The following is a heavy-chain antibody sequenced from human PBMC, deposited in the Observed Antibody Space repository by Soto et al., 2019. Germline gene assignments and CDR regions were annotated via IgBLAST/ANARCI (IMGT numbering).Heavy chain of an antibody. CDR3: TTDSHFTMKLVRFDY. CDR2: IKSKIDSGTT. V-gene: IGHV3-15*07. CDR1: GFTFTTAW. J-gene: IGHJ4*01. D-gene: IGHD3-22*01. Sequence: GGSLRLSCAASGFTFTTAWRNWVRQAPGKGLEWVGRIKSKIDSGTTDFAAPVKGRFAISRDDSRNMVYFQMNSLEIEDTAVYYCTTDSHFTMKLVRFDYWGLGTLVTVSS.